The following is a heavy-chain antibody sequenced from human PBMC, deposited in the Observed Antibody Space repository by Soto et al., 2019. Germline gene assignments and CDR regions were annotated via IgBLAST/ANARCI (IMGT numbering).Heavy chain of an antibody. J-gene: IGHJ4*02. V-gene: IGHV3-23*04. CDR2: ISGSGGST. D-gene: IGHD2-21*02. CDR3: AKAKYGGDWRFPLFDY. CDR1: GFTFSSYV. Sequence: VQLVESGGGVVQPGRSLRLSCAASGFTFSSYVMSWVRQAPGKGLEWVSAISGSGGSTYYADSVKGRFTISRDNSKNTLYLQMNSLRAEDTAVYYCAKAKYGGDWRFPLFDYWGQGTLVTVSS.